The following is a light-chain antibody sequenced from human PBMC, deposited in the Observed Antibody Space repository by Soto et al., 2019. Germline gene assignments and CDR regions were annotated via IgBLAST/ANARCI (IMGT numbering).Light chain of an antibody. V-gene: IGLV2-14*01. J-gene: IGLJ2*01. CDR2: EVS. Sequence: QSVLTRPASVSGSPGQSITISCTGTSSDVGGYNYVSWYQQHPGKAPKLMIYEVSNRPSGVSNRFSGSKSGNTFSLTISGLQADAPADNHCISYTSSSTPVVFGGGTKVTVL. CDR3: ISYTSSSTPVV. CDR1: SSDVGGYNY.